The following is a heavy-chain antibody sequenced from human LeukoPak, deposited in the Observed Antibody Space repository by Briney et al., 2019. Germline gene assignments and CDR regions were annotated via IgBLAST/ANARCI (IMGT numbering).Heavy chain of an antibody. D-gene: IGHD3-10*01. CDR2: IYYSGST. Sequence: SETLSLTCTVSGGSISSSSYYWGWIRQPPGKGLEWIGTIYYSGSTNYNPSLKSRVTISVDTSKNQFSLKLSSVTAADTAVYYCARAYYGSGRYDYWGQGTLVTVSS. CDR1: GGSISSSSYY. V-gene: IGHV4-39*07. J-gene: IGHJ4*02. CDR3: ARAYYGSGRYDY.